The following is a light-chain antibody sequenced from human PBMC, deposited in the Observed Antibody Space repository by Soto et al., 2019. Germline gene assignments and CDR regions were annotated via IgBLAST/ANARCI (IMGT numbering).Light chain of an antibody. CDR3: SARDDSLSGVV. V-gene: IGLV1-47*01. J-gene: IGLJ2*01. CDR1: SSNIGSNH. Sequence: QSVLTQPPSTSGTPGQRVTISCSASSSNIGSNHVYWYQQFPGMAPKLLMYRSDQRPTGVPDRFSGSKSGTSASLAISGLRSDDEADYYCSARDDSLSGVVFGGGTKLTVL. CDR2: RSD.